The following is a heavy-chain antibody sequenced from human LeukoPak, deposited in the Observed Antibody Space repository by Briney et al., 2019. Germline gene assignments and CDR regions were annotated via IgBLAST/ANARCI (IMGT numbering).Heavy chain of an antibody. V-gene: IGHV3-9*01. CDR1: GFTFDDYA. J-gene: IGHJ4*02. Sequence: GGSLRLSCAASGFTFDDYAMHWVRQAPGKGLEWVSGISWNSGSTGYADSVKGRFTISRDNAKNSLSLQMNSLRAEDTAVYYCVREIIRLGQDDYFDYWGQGTLVTVSS. D-gene: IGHD3-3*02. CDR2: ISWNSGST. CDR3: VREIIRLGQDDYFDY.